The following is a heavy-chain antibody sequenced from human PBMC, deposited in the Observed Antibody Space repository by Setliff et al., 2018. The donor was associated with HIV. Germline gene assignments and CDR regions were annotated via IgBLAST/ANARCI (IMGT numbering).Heavy chain of an antibody. D-gene: IGHD3-22*01. Sequence: SETLSLTCAVYGGSFSGHYWSWIRQSPGKGLEGIGEINHSGSIKYNPSLKSRVTISVDTSKNQFSLKLTSVTAADTAVYHCARGDSGYDFHYGMDVWGQGTTVTVSS. CDR2: INHSGSI. CDR3: ARGDSGYDFHYGMDV. J-gene: IGHJ6*01. V-gene: IGHV4-34*01. CDR1: GGSFSGHY.